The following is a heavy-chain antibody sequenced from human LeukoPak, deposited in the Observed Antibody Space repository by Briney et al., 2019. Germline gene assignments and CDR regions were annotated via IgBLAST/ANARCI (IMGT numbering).Heavy chain of an antibody. CDR1: GFTFSSYA. D-gene: IGHD6-6*01. Sequence: PGGSLRLSCAASGFTFSSYAMSWVRQAPGKGLEWVSAISGSGGSTYYADSVKGRFTISRDNSKNTLYLQMNSLRAEDTAVYYCAKPQRERSSSLCFDYWGQGTLVTVSS. CDR2: ISGSGGST. V-gene: IGHV3-23*01. CDR3: AKPQRERSSSLCFDY. J-gene: IGHJ4*02.